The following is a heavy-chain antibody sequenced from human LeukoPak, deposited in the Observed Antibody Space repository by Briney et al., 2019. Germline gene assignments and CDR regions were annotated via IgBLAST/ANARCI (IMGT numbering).Heavy chain of an antibody. CDR3: ARLMGATYYDFWSGSHNFDY. Sequence: GESLKISCKGSGYSFTSYWIGWVRQMPGKGLEWMGIIYPGDSDTRYSPSFQGQVTISADKSISTAYLQWSSLKASDTAMYYCARLMGATYYDFWSGSHNFDYWGQGTLVTVSS. CDR2: IYPGDSDT. J-gene: IGHJ4*02. V-gene: IGHV5-51*01. CDR1: GYSFTSYW. D-gene: IGHD3-3*01.